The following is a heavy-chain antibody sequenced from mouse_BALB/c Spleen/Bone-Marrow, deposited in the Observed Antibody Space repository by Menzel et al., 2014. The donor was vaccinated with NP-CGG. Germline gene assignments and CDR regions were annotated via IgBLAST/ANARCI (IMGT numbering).Heavy chain of an antibody. CDR3: TREGAY. V-gene: IGHV1S81*02. J-gene: IGHJ3*01. Sequence: QVRLKQSGAELVKPGASVKLSCKASGYTFTSYYMCWVKQRPGQGLEWIGEINASNGGTNINENFKSKATLTVDKSSSTAYMQRSSLTSEDSAVYHRTREGAYWGQGTLVTVSA. CDR2: INASNGGT. CDR1: GYTFTSYY.